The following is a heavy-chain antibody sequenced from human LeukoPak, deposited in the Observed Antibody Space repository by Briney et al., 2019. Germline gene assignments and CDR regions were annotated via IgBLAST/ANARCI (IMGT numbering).Heavy chain of an antibody. Sequence: PGGSLRLSCAASGFTFSSYGMSWVRQAPGKGLEWVSAISGSGGSTYYADSVKGRFTISRDNAKNSLYLQMNSLRAEDTAVYYCARALTGPRAFDIWGQGTMVTVSS. D-gene: IGHD7-27*01. CDR1: GFTFSSYG. CDR3: ARALTGPRAFDI. CDR2: ISGSGGST. J-gene: IGHJ3*02. V-gene: IGHV3-23*01.